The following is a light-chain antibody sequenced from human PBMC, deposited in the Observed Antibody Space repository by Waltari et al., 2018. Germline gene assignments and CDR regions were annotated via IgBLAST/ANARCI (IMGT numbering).Light chain of an antibody. Sequence: DIQMTQYPSSLSASVGDRVTITCRASQSIRSYLNWYQQKPGKAPKLLIYAASSLQSGVPSRFSGSGSGTDFTLTISSLQPEDFATYYSQQSYSTPPTFGQGTKLEIK. CDR2: AAS. CDR1: QSIRSY. J-gene: IGKJ2*01. CDR3: QQSYSTPPT. V-gene: IGKV1-39*01.